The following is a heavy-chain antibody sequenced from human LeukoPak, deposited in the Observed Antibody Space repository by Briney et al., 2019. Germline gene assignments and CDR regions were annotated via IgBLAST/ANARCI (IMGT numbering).Heavy chain of an antibody. D-gene: IGHD6-19*01. CDR2: IYSGGST. V-gene: IGHV3-66*01. J-gene: IGHJ4*02. Sequence: GGSLRLPCAASGFTVSSNYMSWVRQAPGKGLEWVSVIYSGGSTSYADSVKGRFTISRDNSKNTVYLQMNILRAEDTAVYYCAREGPSISSGWPGLFDYWGQGTLVIVSS. CDR1: GFTVSSNY. CDR3: AREGPSISSGWPGLFDY.